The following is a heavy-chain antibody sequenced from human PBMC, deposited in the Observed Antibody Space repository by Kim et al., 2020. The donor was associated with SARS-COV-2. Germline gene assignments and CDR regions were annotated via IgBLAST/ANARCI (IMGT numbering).Heavy chain of an antibody. CDR2: INPNTGGT. Sequence: ASVKVSCKASGYRFTDFYIHWVRQAPGQGLEWMGRINPNTGGTKFAQKFQGRITMTRDTSISTAYMELSSLRSDDTAVYYCARCSTSTNLEHCVRGTL. V-gene: IGHV1-2*06. J-gene: IGHJ1*01. CDR3: ARCSTSTNLEH. CDR1: GYRFTDFY. D-gene: IGHD6-13*01.